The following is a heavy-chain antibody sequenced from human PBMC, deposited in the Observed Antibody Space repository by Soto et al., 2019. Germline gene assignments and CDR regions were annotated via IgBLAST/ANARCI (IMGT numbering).Heavy chain of an antibody. Sequence: LRLSCAASGFTFSSYAMSWVRQAPGKGLEWVSAISGSGGSTYYADSVKGRFTISRDNSKNTLYLQMNSLRAEDTAVYYCAKSGGYSRRDTYYGMDVWGQGTTVTVSS. CDR3: AKSGGYSRRDTYYGMDV. D-gene: IGHD3-10*01. J-gene: IGHJ6*02. CDR1: GFTFSSYA. CDR2: ISGSGGST. V-gene: IGHV3-23*01.